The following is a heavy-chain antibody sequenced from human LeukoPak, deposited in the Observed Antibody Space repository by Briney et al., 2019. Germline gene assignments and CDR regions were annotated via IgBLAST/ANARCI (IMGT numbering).Heavy chain of an antibody. D-gene: IGHD2-2*01. V-gene: IGHV3-23*01. Sequence: QSGGSLRLSCTASGFSFGSNAMGWVRQAPWKGRKGVSTVSADGVVWYSDSVRGRSTISRDNSKNTVSLQMKSLRADDTAVYFCARDRAYPRDQFDCWGQGTLVSVSS. J-gene: IGHJ4*02. CDR3: ARDRAYPRDQFDC. CDR2: VSADGVV. CDR1: GFSFGSNA.